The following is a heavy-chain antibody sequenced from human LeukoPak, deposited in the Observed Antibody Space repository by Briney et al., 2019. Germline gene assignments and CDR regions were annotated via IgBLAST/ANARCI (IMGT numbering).Heavy chain of an antibody. V-gene: IGHV3-23*01. Sequence: GGSLRLSCAASGFTFSSYAMSWVRQAPGKGLEWVSAFSGSGGSTYYADSVKGRFTISRDNSKNTLYLQMNSLRAEDTAVYYCAKVGSSWYLEDYYFDYWGQGTLVTVSS. D-gene: IGHD6-13*01. J-gene: IGHJ4*02. CDR2: FSGSGGST. CDR3: AKVGSSWYLEDYYFDY. CDR1: GFTFSSYA.